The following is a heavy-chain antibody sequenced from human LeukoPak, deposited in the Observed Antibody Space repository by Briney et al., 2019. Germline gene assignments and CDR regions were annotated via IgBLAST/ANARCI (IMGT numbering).Heavy chain of an antibody. CDR3: AADPLTYYDFWSGLPRAFDI. D-gene: IGHD3-3*01. CDR2: INPSGGST. V-gene: IGHV1-46*01. CDR1: GYTFTTYY. Sequence: ASVKVSCKASGYTFTTYYMYWVRQAPGQGLEWMGIINPSGGSTSYAQKFQERVTITRDMSTSTAYMELSSLRSEDTAVYYCAADPLTYYDFWSGLPRAFDIWGQGTMVTVSS. J-gene: IGHJ3*02.